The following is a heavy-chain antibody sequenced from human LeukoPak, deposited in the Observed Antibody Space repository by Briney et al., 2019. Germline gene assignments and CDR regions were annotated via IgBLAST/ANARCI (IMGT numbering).Heavy chain of an antibody. CDR1: AGSISSSNW. V-gene: IGHV4-4*02. Sequence: SETLSLTCAVSAGSISSSNWWSWVRQPPGKGLEWIGEVHHSATTNYNASLKSRVTISVDKTKNQISLKMTSVTAADTAVYYCARGVAFDIWGRGTLVTVSS. CDR2: VHHSATT. J-gene: IGHJ3*02. CDR3: ARGVAFDI.